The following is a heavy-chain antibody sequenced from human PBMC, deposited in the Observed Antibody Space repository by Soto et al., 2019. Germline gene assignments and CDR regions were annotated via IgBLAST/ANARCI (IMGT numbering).Heavy chain of an antibody. CDR2: INHSGST. CDR1: GGSFSGYY. Sequence: SETLSLTCAVYGGSFSGYYWSWIRQPPGKGLEWIGEINHSGSTNYNPSLKSRVTISVDTSKNQFSLKLSSVTAADTAVYYCARDSDGVAVTFDYWGQGTLVTVLL. V-gene: IGHV4-34*01. CDR3: ARDSDGVAVTFDY. J-gene: IGHJ4*02. D-gene: IGHD3-3*01.